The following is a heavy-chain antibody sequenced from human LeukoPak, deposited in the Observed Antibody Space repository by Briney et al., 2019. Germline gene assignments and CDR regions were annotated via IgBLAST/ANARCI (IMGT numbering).Heavy chain of an antibody. CDR2: IWYDGSKK. V-gene: IGHV3-33*01. D-gene: IGHD6-13*01. Sequence: GGSLRLSCAASGFTFSSYGMHWVRQAPGKGLQWVAVIWYDGSKKYYADSVKGRFTISRDNSKNTLYLQMNSLRAEDTAVYYCATTRRYSSSWYLGFFDYWGPGTLVTVSS. CDR3: ATTRRYSSSWYLGFFDY. CDR1: GFTFSSYG. J-gene: IGHJ4*02.